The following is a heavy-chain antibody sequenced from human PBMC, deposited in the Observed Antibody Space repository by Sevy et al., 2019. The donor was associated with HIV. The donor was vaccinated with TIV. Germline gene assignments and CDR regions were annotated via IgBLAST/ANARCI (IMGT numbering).Heavy chain of an antibody. D-gene: IGHD3-22*01. J-gene: IGHJ3*01. CDR2: ISGPGYST. CDR3: AKALNPALESMIEVIFPTLKGFDV. Sequence: GGSLRLSCAASGFTLNTHAMNWVRQAPGKGLEWVSVISGPGYSTHYADSVKGRFTISRDNSKNTLYLQMNSLRADDTAVYYCAKALNPALESMIEVIFPTLKGFDVWGQGTMVTVSS. CDR1: GFTLNTHA. V-gene: IGHV3-23*01.